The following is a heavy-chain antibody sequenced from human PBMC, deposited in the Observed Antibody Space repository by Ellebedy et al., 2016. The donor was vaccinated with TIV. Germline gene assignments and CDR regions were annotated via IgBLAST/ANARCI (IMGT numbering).Heavy chain of an antibody. CDR3: ARGSWYYDSSGYPYFDY. V-gene: IGHV4-59*08. Sequence: SETLSLXCTVSGGSISSYYWSWIRQPPGKGLEWIGYIYYSGSTYYNPSLKSRVTISVDTSKNQFSLKLSSVTAADTAVYYCARGSWYYDSSGYPYFDYWGQGTLVTVSS. CDR2: IYYSGST. D-gene: IGHD3-22*01. J-gene: IGHJ4*02. CDR1: GGSISSYY.